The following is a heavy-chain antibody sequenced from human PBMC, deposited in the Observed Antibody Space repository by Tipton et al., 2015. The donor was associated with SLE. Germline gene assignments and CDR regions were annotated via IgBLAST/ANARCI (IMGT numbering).Heavy chain of an antibody. J-gene: IGHJ4*02. CDR1: GFTFSSYA. D-gene: IGHD7-27*01. V-gene: IGHV3-30*04. CDR2: ISYDGSNK. Sequence: SLRLSCAASGFTFSSYATHWVRQAPGKGLEWVAVISYDGSNKYYADSVKGRFTISRDNSKNTLYLQMNSLRAEDTAVYYCAREGNWAGEVDYWGQGTLVTVSS. CDR3: AREGNWAGEVDY.